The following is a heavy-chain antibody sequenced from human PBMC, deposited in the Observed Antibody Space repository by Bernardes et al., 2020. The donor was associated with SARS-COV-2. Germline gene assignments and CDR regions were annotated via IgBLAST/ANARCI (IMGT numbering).Heavy chain of an antibody. Sequence: KVSCKASGYTFTSYGMSWVRQAPGQGLEWMGWISAYNGDTDYAQKLQGRVTKTTDTSTSTAYMELRSLRSDDTAVYYCATVVGYSYGGGWFDPWGQGTLVTVSS. CDR2: ISAYNGDT. D-gene: IGHD5-18*01. CDR1: GYTFTSYG. CDR3: ATVVGYSYGGGWFDP. J-gene: IGHJ5*02. V-gene: IGHV1-18*01.